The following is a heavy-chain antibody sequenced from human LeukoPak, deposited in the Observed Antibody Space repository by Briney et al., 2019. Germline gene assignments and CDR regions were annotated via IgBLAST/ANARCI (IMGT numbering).Heavy chain of an antibody. Sequence: PGRSLRLSCAASGFTFSSYAMHWVRQAPGKGLEWVAVISYDGSNKYYAGSVKGRFTISRDNSKNTLYLQMNSLRAEDTAVYYCARAKGYCSSTSCYIRYWGQGTLVTVSS. D-gene: IGHD2-2*02. J-gene: IGHJ4*02. CDR3: ARAKGYCSSTSCYIRY. CDR1: GFTFSSYA. V-gene: IGHV3-30*01. CDR2: ISYDGSNK.